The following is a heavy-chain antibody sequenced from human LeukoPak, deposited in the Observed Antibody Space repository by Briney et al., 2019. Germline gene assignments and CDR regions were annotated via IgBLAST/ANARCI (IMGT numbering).Heavy chain of an antibody. D-gene: IGHD3-10*01. CDR2: IYHSGST. Sequence: SETLSLTCAVSGYSISSGYYWGWIRQPPGKGLEWIGSIYHSGSTYYNPSLKSRVTISVDTSKNQFSLKLSSVTAADTAVYYCASAGSGSYYLTYYYDYYGMDVWGKGTTVTVSS. V-gene: IGHV4-38-2*01. CDR1: GYSISSGYY. CDR3: ASAGSGSYYLTYYYDYYGMDV. J-gene: IGHJ6*04.